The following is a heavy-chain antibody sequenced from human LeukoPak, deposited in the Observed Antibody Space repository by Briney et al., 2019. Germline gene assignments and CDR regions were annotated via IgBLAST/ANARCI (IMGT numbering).Heavy chain of an antibody. CDR1: GGSFSGYY. CDR2: INHSGST. Sequence: ETLSLTCTVYGGSFSGYYWSWIRQPPGKGLEWIGEINHSGSTDYNPSLKSRVTISVDTSKNQFSLKLSSVTAADTAVYYCARVEQWLVYFDYWGQGTLVTVSS. CDR3: ARVEQWLVYFDY. J-gene: IGHJ4*02. D-gene: IGHD6-19*01. V-gene: IGHV4-34*01.